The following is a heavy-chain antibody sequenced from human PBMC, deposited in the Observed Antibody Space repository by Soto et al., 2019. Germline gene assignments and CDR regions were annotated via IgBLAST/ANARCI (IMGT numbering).Heavy chain of an antibody. CDR3: AKDPYSSSWYDFDY. V-gene: IGHV3-30*18. J-gene: IGHJ4*02. CDR2: ISYDGSNK. CDR1: GFTFSSYG. D-gene: IGHD6-13*01. Sequence: QVQLVESGGGVVQPGRSLRLSCAASGFTFSSYGMQWVRQAPGKGLEWVAVISYDGSNKYYADSVKGRFTISRDNSKNTLYLQMNSLRAEDTAVYYCAKDPYSSSWYDFDYWGQGTLVTVSS.